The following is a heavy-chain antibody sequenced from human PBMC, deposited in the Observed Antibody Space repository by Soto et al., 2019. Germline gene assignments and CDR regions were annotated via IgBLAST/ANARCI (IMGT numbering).Heavy chain of an antibody. D-gene: IGHD3-3*01. J-gene: IGHJ4*02. Sequence: SETLSLTCTVSGGSISPYYWGWIRQPPGKGPEWIGYIYYTGSTKYNPSLKSRVNILLDTSKRQFSLKLSSVTAADTAIYYCARGSARNTIFGVVISDFDYWGQGALVTVSS. V-gene: IGHV4-59*01. CDR1: GGSISPYY. CDR3: ARGSARNTIFGVVISDFDY. CDR2: IYYTGST.